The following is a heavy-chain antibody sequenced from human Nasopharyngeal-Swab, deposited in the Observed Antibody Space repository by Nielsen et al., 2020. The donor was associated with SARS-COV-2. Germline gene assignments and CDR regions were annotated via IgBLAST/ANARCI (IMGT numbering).Heavy chain of an antibody. CDR2: ISSSSSYI. CDR1: GFTFSSYS. V-gene: IGHV3-21*01. CDR3: ARARNYVVVVAASQDNYYYYSMDV. D-gene: IGHD2-15*01. Sequence: GGSLRFSCAAFGFTFSSYSLNWVRQAPGKGLEWVSSISSSSSYIYYADSVKGRFTISRDNAKNSLYLQMNSMRAEEMAVYYCARARNYVVVVAASQDNYYYYSMDVWSQGNTVTVSS. J-gene: IGHJ6*02.